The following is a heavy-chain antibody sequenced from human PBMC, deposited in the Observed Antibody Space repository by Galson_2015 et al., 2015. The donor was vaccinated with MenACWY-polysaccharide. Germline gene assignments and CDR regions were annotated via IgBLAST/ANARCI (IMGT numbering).Heavy chain of an antibody. V-gene: IGHV1-18*01. CDR1: GYTFTSYG. D-gene: IGHD3-22*01. CDR2: ISAYNGNT. Sequence: QSGAEVKKPGASVQVSCKASGYTFTSYGISWVRQAPGQGLEWMGWISAYNGNTNYAQKLQGRVTMTTDTSTSTAYMELRSLRSDDTAVYYCARDTMIVVVMSAGEGFDAFDIWGQGTMVTVSS. J-gene: IGHJ3*02. CDR3: ARDTMIVVVMSAGEGFDAFDI.